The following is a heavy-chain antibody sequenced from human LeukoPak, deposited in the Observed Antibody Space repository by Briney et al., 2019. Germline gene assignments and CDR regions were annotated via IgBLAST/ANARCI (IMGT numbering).Heavy chain of an antibody. Sequence: ASETLSLTCTVSGGSISSGDYCWSWIRQPPGKGLEWIGYIYYSGSTYYNPSLKSRVTISVDTSKNQFSLKLSSVTAADTAVYYCASLYYYDSSGYSYYFDYWGQGTLVTVSS. D-gene: IGHD3-22*01. CDR1: GGSISSGDYC. CDR3: ASLYYYDSSGYSYYFDY. J-gene: IGHJ4*02. CDR2: IYYSGST. V-gene: IGHV4-30-4*02.